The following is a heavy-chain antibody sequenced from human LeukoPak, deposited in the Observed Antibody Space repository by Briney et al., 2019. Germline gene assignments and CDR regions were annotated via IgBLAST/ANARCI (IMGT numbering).Heavy chain of an antibody. CDR3: AKDPVNYYDSSGYYPHFDY. V-gene: IGHV3-23*01. D-gene: IGHD3-22*01. CDR1: GFTFSSYA. CDR2: ISGSGGST. Sequence: GGSLRLSCAASGFTFSSYAMSWVRQAPGKGLEWVSAISGSGGSTYYADSVKGRFTISRDNSKNTLYLQMNSLRAEGTAVYYCAKDPVNYYDSSGYYPHFDYWGQGTLVTVSS. J-gene: IGHJ4*02.